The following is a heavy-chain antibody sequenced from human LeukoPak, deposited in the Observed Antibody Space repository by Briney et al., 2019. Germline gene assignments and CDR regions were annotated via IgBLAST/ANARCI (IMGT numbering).Heavy chain of an antibody. CDR2: IKADGSDK. D-gene: IGHD6-19*01. Sequence: GGSLRLSCAASGFTFSDYYMSWIRQAPGKGLEWVANIKADGSDKNYVDSVKGRFTISRDNAKNSLYLQMNSLRAEDTAVYYCASVAVIWGQGTLVTVSS. V-gene: IGHV3-7*01. J-gene: IGHJ4*02. CDR1: GFTFSDYY. CDR3: ASVAVI.